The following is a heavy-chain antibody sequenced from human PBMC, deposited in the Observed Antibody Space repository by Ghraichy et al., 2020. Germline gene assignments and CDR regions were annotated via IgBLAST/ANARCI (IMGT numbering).Heavy chain of an antibody. V-gene: IGHV3-15*01. CDR3: TSDPRWEEVRFDHWGY. J-gene: IGHJ4*01. CDR2: IKSETDGGTT. Sequence: GGSLRLSCAASGINFSKAWMSWVRQAPGKGLEWVGRIKSETDGGTTEYATPVKDRFIISRDDSKNTLYLQMNSLKTEDTAVYYCTSDPRWEEVRFDHWGYWGQVTLVTVSS. D-gene: IGHD1-26*01. CDR1: GINFSKAW.